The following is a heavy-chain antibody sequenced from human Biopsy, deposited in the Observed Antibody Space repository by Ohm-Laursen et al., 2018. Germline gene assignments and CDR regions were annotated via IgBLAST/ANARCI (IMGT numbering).Heavy chain of an antibody. Sequence: TLSLTCTVSGDSISSYYWSRIRQPPGKGLEWIGHIYYSVMTNYNPSLQSRVSISVDTSRNQVSLTLSSVTAADTAVYYCARDSGILNYGNFKYYHYYGMDVWGQGTKVTVSS. CDR1: GDSISSYY. J-gene: IGHJ6*02. CDR3: ARDSGILNYGNFKYYHYYGMDV. D-gene: IGHD4-11*01. CDR2: IYYSVMT. V-gene: IGHV4-59*01.